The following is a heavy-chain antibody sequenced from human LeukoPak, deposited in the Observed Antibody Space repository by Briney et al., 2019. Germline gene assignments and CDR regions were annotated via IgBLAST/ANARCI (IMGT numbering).Heavy chain of an antibody. V-gene: IGHV3-48*01. D-gene: IGHD2-2*02. J-gene: IGHJ6*03. CDR1: GFTFSSYS. Sequence: PGGSLRLSCAASGFTFSSYSMNWVRQAPGKGLEWVSYISSSSSTIYYADSVKGRFTISRDNAKNSLYLQMNSLRAEDTAVYYCARVPTVVVPAAIRLDYYYYMDVWGKGTTVTVSS. CDR3: ARVPTVVVPAAIRLDYYYYMDV. CDR2: ISSSSSTI.